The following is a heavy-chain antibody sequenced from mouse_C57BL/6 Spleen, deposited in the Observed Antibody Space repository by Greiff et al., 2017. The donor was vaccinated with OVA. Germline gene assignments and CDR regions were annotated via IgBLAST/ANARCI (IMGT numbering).Heavy chain of an antibody. CDR3: ARINYDYGYYFDY. D-gene: IGHD2-4*01. CDR2: IHPNSGST. J-gene: IGHJ2*01. Sequence: VQLQQSGAELVKPGASVKLSCKASGYTFTSYWMHWVKQRPGQGLEWIGMIHPNSGSTNYNEKFKSKATLTVDKSSSTAYMQLSSLTSEDSAVYYCARINYDYGYYFDYWGQGTTLTVSS. CDR1: GYTFTSYW. V-gene: IGHV1-64*01.